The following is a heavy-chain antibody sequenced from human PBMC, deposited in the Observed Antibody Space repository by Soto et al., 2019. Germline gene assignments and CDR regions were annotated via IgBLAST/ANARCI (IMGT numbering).Heavy chain of an antibody. CDR3: ARVFFQCNVDRRALLSFPTQRTSDL. CDR2: MYASGST. Sequence: GKRLEWIGEMYASGSTSYNPSLKSRLTISVDKSKNQLSLNLDSVTAADTAVYNCARVFFQCNVDRRALLSFPTQRTSDL. J-gene: IGHJ2*01. D-gene: IGHD2-15*01. V-gene: IGHV4-4*02.